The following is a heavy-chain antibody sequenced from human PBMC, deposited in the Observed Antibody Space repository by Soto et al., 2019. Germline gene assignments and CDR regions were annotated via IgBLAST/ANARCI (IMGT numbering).Heavy chain of an antibody. CDR1: GYNFNQYY. CDR2: INLRGGTT. CDR3: ARGPDDSDVPRWDY. V-gene: IGHV1-46*02. J-gene: IGHJ4*02. Sequence: QVQLMQSGAEVRKPGASVRLSCETSGYNFNQYYIHWVRQAPGQGLEWMGIINLRGGTTEYAHKFRGRVTVTDDTSTSTAYMELRSLRSEDTAIYFCARGPDDSDVPRWDYWGQGTLVTVSS. D-gene: IGHD4-17*01.